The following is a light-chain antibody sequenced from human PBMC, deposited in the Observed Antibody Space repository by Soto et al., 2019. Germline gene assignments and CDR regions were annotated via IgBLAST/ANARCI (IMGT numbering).Light chain of an antibody. Sequence: ETVMTQSAAALSVSVGERVTLSCRASQSVSTNLAWNQQRPGRAPRLLIHDASTRATGVPDRISGSGSGTDFTLTISSLQSEDFAIYYCQQYNNWPRTFGQGTKLEIK. CDR3: QQYNNWPRT. CDR2: DAS. V-gene: IGKV3-15*01. CDR1: QSVSTN. J-gene: IGKJ2*01.